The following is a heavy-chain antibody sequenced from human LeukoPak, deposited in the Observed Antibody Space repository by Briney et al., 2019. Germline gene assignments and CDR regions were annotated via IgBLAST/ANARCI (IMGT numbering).Heavy chain of an antibody. V-gene: IGHV3-66*01. J-gene: IGHJ4*02. CDR3: ATSPSAGY. CDR2: IYSGGGI. CDR1: GFSVYNNY. Sequence: PGGSLRLSCAASGFSVYNNYMTWVRQAPGKGLEWVSRIYSGGGIHYADSVKGRFTISRDSPKNTLYLQMNSLRADDTAVYFCATSPSAGYWGQGTLVTVSS.